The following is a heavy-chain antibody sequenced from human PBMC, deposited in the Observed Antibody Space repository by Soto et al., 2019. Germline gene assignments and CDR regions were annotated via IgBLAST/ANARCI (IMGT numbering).Heavy chain of an antibody. J-gene: IGHJ5*02. Sequence: WILQHQGKGLEWIGYIYYSGSTNYNPSLKSRVTISVDTSKNQFSLKLSSVTAADTAVYYCARGSYCSGGSCFRPYNWFDPWGQGTLVTVSS. CDR3: ARGSYCSGGSCFRPYNWFDP. D-gene: IGHD2-15*01. CDR2: IYYSGST. V-gene: IGHV4-59*01.